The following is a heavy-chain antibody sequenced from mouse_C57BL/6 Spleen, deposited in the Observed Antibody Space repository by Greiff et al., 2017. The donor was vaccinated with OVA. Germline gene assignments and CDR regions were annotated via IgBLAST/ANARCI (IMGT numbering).Heavy chain of an antibody. CDR2: IDPETGGT. D-gene: IGHD1-1*02. CDR1: GYTFTDYE. Sequence: VQLQQSGAELVRPGASVTLSCKASGYTFTDYEMHWVKQTPVHGLEWIGAIDPETGGTAYNQKFKGKAILTADKSSSTAYMELRSLTSEDSAVYYCTRSGGYPAWFAYWGQGTLVTVSA. V-gene: IGHV1-15*01. CDR3: TRSGGYPAWFAY. J-gene: IGHJ3*01.